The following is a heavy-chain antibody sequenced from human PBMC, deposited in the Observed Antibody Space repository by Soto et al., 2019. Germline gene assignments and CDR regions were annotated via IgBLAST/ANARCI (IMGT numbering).Heavy chain of an antibody. CDR3: VKAVISSPSYGMDV. CDR1: GFTFDDYA. Sequence: GGSLRLFCAASGFTFDDYAMHCVRQAPGKGLESLSFIRCDEGSTYYADTVKGRFTISRDNSKNSLYLQMNSLRAEDTALYYCVKAVISSPSYGMDVWGQGITISVSS. V-gene: IGHV3-43D*04. D-gene: IGHD2-15*01. J-gene: IGHJ6*02. CDR2: IRCDEGST.